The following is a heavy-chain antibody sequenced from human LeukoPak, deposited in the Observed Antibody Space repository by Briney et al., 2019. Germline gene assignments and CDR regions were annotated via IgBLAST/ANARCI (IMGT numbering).Heavy chain of an antibody. CDR3: ARENLAAAADY. CDR1: GFTFSSTS. Sequence: GGSLRLSCAASGFTFSSTSMSWVRQAPGKGLEWVAVTVGGGDGTYYADSVKGRFTISRDNSNNTLYLQMNSLRLEDTAVYYCARENLAAAADYWGQGTVVTVSS. V-gene: IGHV3-23*01. CDR2: TVGGGDGT. J-gene: IGHJ4*02. D-gene: IGHD6-25*01.